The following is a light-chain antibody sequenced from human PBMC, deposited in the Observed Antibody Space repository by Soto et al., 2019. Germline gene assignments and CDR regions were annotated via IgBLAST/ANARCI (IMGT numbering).Light chain of an antibody. CDR3: QQANSLPLT. J-gene: IGKJ4*01. CDR2: AAS. Sequence: DIQMTQSPSSVSASVGDRVTITCRASQGISTYLGWYQHKPGKAPRLLMYAASSLQSGVPSRFTGSGSGRDVTLTLDSLEPEDFATYFCQQANSLPLTFGGGTKVEIK. CDR1: QGISTY. V-gene: IGKV1-12*01.